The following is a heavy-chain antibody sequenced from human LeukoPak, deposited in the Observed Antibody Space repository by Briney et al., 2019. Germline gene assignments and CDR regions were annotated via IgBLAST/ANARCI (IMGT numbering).Heavy chain of an antibody. CDR1: GFTFSSYA. V-gene: IGHV3-23*01. CDR2: ITSSGTNT. J-gene: IGHJ4*02. CDR3: AKEIPVETAVRENFVTVDY. Sequence: GGSLRLSCAASGFTFSSYAMSWVRQAPGKGLEWVSAITSSGTNTYYADSVRGRFTISRDDSKNTLFLQMNDLRAEDTAVYYCAKEIPVETAVRENFVTVDYWGQGTLVTVSS. D-gene: IGHD5-18*01.